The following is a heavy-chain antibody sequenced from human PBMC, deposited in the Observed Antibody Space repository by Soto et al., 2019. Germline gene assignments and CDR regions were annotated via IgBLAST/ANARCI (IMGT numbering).Heavy chain of an antibody. CDR3: ARDFYDILNGQIDY. V-gene: IGHV3-30-3*01. CDR2: ISYDGSNK. Sequence: GGSLRLSCAASGFTFSSYAMHWVRQAPGKGLEWVAVISYDGSNKYYADSVKGRFTISRDNSKNTLYLQMNSLRAEDTAVYYCARDFYDILNGQIDYWGQGTLVTVSS. D-gene: IGHD3-9*01. CDR1: GFTFSSYA. J-gene: IGHJ4*02.